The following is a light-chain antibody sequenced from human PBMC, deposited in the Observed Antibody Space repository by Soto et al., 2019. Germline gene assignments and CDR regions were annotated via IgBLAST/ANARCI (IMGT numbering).Light chain of an antibody. J-gene: IGLJ2*01. Sequence: QSVLTQPASVSGSPGQSITISCTGTSSDVGGYNYVSWYQQHPGKAPKLMIYDVSNRPSGVSNRFSASKSGNTASLTISWLQAEDEADYYCSSYTSSSTVVFGGGTKVTAL. CDR1: SSDVGGYNY. V-gene: IGLV2-14*01. CDR3: SSYTSSSTVV. CDR2: DVS.